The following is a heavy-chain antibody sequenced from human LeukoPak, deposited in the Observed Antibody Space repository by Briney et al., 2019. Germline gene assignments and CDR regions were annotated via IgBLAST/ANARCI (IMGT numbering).Heavy chain of an antibody. V-gene: IGHV1-69*13. CDR3: ARALLSYGDDGTVASY. J-gene: IGHJ4*02. CDR1: GGTFSSYA. CDR2: IIPIFGTA. Sequence: SVKVSCKASGGTFSSYAISWVRQAPGQGLEWMGGIIPIFGTANYAQKFQGRVTITADESTSTAYMELRSLTSDDTAVYYCARALLSYGDDGTVASYWGQGTRVTVSS. D-gene: IGHD4-17*01.